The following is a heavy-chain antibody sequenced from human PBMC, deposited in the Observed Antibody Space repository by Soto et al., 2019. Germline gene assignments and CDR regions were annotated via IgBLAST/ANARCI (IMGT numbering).Heavy chain of an antibody. J-gene: IGHJ3*01. CDR2: VYVSDSET. CDR3: ARRGTLSGRDAFDV. CDR1: GYYSSSYW. D-gene: IGHD5-12*01. V-gene: IGHV5-51*01. Sequence: PVESLKISCRGSGYYSSSYWIAWVRQMSGKGLEWLGRVYVSDSETKYSPSFQGQVTISADKYTNTADLYWSSLKASDTAMYYCARRGTLSGRDAFDVWGEGTMVTVSS.